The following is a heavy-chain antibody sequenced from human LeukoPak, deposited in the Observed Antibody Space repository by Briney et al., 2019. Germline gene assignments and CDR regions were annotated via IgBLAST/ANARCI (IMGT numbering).Heavy chain of an antibody. CDR2: IYYSGST. CDR3: ARPLGGLRYFDWDY. CDR1: GGSISSSSYY. D-gene: IGHD3-9*01. Sequence: SETLSLTCTVSGGSISSSSYYWGWIRQPPGKGLEWIGSIYYSGSTYYNPSLKSRVTISVDTSKNQFSLKLSSVTAADTAVYYCARPLGGLRYFDWDYWGQGTLVTVSS. V-gene: IGHV4-39*07. J-gene: IGHJ4*02.